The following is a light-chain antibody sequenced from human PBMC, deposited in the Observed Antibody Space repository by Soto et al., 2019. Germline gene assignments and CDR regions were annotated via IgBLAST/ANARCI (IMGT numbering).Light chain of an antibody. J-gene: IGKJ1*01. CDR1: QSISSY. CDR3: QQSYSPRT. Sequence: DIQMTQSPSSLSASVGDRVTITCRASQSISSYLNWSQQKPGKAPKLLIYAASSLQSGVPSRFSGSGSGTDFTLTISSLQPEDFATYYCQQSYSPRTFGQGTKVEIK. CDR2: AAS. V-gene: IGKV1-39*01.